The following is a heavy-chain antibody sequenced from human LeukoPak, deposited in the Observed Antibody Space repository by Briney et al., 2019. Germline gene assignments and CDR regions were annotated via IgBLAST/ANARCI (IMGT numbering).Heavy chain of an antibody. V-gene: IGHV3-21*01. J-gene: IGHJ6*02. Sequence: GGSLRLSCAASGFTFSSYSMNWVRQAPGKGLEWVSSISSSSSYIYYADSVKGRFTISRDNAKNSLYLQMNSLRAEDTAVYYCARDRVLPAAIPDKSMGTYYYYGMDVWGQGTTVTVSS. CDR3: ARDRVLPAAIPDKSMGTYYYYGMDV. CDR2: ISSSSSYI. D-gene: IGHD2-2*02. CDR1: GFTFSSYS.